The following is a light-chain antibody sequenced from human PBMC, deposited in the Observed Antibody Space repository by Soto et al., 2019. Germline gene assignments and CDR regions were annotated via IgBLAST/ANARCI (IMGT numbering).Light chain of an antibody. V-gene: IGKV3-20*01. Sequence: EIVMTQSPATVSVSPGERATLSCGASQSVSRNLAWYQQIPGQAPRLLIYGASSRATGIPDRFSGSGSGTDFTLTISRLEPEDFAVYYCQQYGSSTWTFGQGTKVDIK. CDR3: QQYGSSTWT. CDR1: QSVSRN. CDR2: GAS. J-gene: IGKJ1*01.